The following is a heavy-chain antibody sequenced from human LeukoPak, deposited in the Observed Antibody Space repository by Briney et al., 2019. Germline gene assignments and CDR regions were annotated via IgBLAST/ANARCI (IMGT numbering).Heavy chain of an antibody. CDR3: WGSGIIDY. J-gene: IGHJ4*02. CDR2: INTFGRTI. CDR1: GFTFSDYS. Sequence: PGGSLRLSCAASGFTFSDYSMNWVRQAPGKGLEWVSYINTFGRTIRYADSVKGRFTISRDNAKNLLYLHMTTLSAEDTAVYYCWGSGIIDYWGQGTLVTVSS. V-gene: IGHV3-48*01. D-gene: IGHD2-15*01.